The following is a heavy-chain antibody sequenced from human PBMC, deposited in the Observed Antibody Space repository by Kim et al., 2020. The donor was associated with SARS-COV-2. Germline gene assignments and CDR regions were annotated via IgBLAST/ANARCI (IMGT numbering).Heavy chain of an antibody. CDR1: GFTVSSNY. CDR2: IYSGGST. J-gene: IGHJ4*02. Sequence: GGSLRLSCAASGFTVSSNYMSWVRQAPGKGLEWVSVIYSGGSTYYADSVKGRFTISRDNSKNTLYLQMNSLRAEDTAVYYCARDKSGYDKYYFDYWGQGTLVTVSS. V-gene: IGHV3-66*02. CDR3: ARDKSGYDKYYFDY. D-gene: IGHD5-12*01.